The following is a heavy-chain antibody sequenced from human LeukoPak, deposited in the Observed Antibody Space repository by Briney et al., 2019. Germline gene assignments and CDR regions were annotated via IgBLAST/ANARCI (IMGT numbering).Heavy chain of an antibody. CDR2: INHSGST. V-gene: IGHV4-34*01. D-gene: IGHD3-22*01. CDR1: GGSFSDYY. Sequence: PSEPLSLTCAVYGGSFSDYYWTWLRQPPGKGLEWIGEINHSGSTNYNPSLKSRVTISVVTSKNQFSLKLTSVTAADTAVYVCERVYDYDSSGYYLAYWGQGNLVTVSS. J-gene: IGHJ4*02. CDR3: ERVYDYDSSGYYLAY.